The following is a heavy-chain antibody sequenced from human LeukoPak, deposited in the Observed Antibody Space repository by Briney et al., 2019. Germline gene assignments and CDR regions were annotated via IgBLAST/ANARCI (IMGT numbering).Heavy chain of an antibody. CDR1: GFTFSDYY. D-gene: IGHD1-26*01. J-gene: IGHJ4*02. CDR2: ISRSGSSL. Sequence: PGGSLRLSCAASGFTFSDYYMTWIRQAPGKGLEYVSHISRSGSSLYYGDSVKGRFSISRDNAKNSLYLQMNSLRVEDTAVYYCASPKTPSGSYGDFDYWGQGTLVTVSS. V-gene: IGHV3-11*01. CDR3: ASPKTPSGSYGDFDY.